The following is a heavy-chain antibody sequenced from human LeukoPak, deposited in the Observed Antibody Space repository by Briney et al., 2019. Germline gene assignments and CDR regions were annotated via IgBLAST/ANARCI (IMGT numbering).Heavy chain of an antibody. CDR1: GFTFTNAW. D-gene: IGHD3-3*01. V-gene: IGHV3-15*01. CDR3: TTDNWRGLDAFDI. CDR2: FKTKTDGGTT. J-gene: IGHJ3*02. Sequence: GGSLRLSCAASGFTFTNAWMSWVREAPGKGLEWVGRFKTKTDGGTTDYAAPVKGRFTISRDASKNTLYLQMDSLKTGDTAMYYCTTDNWRGLDAFDIWGQGTMVTVSS.